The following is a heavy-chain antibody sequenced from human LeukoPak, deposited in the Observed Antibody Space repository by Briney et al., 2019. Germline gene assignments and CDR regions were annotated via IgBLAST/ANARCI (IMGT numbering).Heavy chain of an antibody. CDR2: ISTSGST. CDR3: ASPRSGYRYTFDY. Sequence: SETLSLTCAGSAASISNYYWSWIRQAPGKGLEGMGYISTSGSTNYNPSLKSRVSISLDTSKNRFSLNLNFVTAADTAVYYCASPRSGYRYTFDYWGQGALVTVSS. V-gene: IGHV4-4*09. J-gene: IGHJ4*02. CDR1: AASISNYY. D-gene: IGHD3-22*01.